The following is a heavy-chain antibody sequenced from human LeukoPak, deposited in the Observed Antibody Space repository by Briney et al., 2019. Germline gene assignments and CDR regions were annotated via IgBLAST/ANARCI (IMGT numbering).Heavy chain of an antibody. D-gene: IGHD3-10*01. V-gene: IGHV4-31*03. CDR3: AREPNYYGSGSYWIGYFDY. CDR2: IYYSGST. Sequence: SETLSLTCTVSGGSISSGGYYWSWIRQHPGKGLEWIGYIYYSGSTYYNPSLKSRVTISVDTSKNQFSLKLSSVTAADTAVYYCAREPNYYGSGSYWIGYFDYWGQGTLATVSS. CDR1: GGSISSGGYY. J-gene: IGHJ4*02.